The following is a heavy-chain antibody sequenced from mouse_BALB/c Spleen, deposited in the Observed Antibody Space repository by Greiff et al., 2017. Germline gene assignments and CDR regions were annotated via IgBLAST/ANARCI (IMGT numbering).Heavy chain of an antibody. Sequence: VQRVESGAELAKPGASVKMSCKAFGYTSTSYWLPWVKQRPGQGLEWIGYINPSTGYTEYNQKFKDKATLTADKSSSTAYMQLSSLTSEDSAVYYCARAGGYDYPFAYWGQGTLVTVYA. J-gene: IGHJ3*01. CDR3: ARAGGYDYPFAY. D-gene: IGHD2-4*01. CDR1: GYTSTSYW. V-gene: IGHV1-7*01. CDR2: INPSTGYT.